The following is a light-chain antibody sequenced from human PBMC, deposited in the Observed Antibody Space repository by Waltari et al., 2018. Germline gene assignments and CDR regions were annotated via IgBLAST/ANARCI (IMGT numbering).Light chain of an antibody. CDR1: SSDIGAYNY. CDR2: DVN. Sequence: QSPLTQPASVSGSPGQSITISSTGTSSDIGAYNYVSWFQQHPGKAPKLMIYDVNSRPSGVSTRFSGSKSGNTASLTISGLQAEDEAEYCCSAPTSINTLVVGGGTKLTVL. J-gene: IGLJ3*02. CDR3: SAPTSINTLV. V-gene: IGLV2-14*03.